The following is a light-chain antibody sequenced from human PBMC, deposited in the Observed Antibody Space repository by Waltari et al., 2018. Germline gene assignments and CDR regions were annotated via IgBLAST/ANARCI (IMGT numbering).Light chain of an antibody. CDR3: HSRDTSSTRV. J-gene: IGLJ2*01. CDR2: GQN. Sequence: SSELTLDPSVSVALGQTVRIPCQGDSLRRFYASWYQQRPGQAPILVLYGQNNRPSGIPDRFSGSTSGNTASLTITGAQAEDEADYYCHSRDTSSTRVFGGGTRLTV. CDR1: SLRRFY. V-gene: IGLV3-19*01.